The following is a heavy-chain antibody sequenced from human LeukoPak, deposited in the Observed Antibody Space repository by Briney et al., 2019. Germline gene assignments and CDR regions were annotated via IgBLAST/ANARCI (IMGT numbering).Heavy chain of an antibody. D-gene: IGHD3-16*01. CDR3: ARDEDGSTRLNDN. Sequence: GGSLRLSCAASGFTFSSYWMSWVRQAPGKGLEWVSSISSSSNYIYYADSVKGRFTISRDSANNSLYLQMNSLRAEDTAVYYCARDEDGSTRLNDNWGQGTLVTVSS. CDR2: ISSSSNYI. V-gene: IGHV3-21*01. CDR1: GFTFSSYW. J-gene: IGHJ4*02.